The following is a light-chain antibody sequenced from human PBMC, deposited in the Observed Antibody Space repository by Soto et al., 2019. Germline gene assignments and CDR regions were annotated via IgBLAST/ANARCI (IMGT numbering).Light chain of an antibody. CDR1: RSNIGTYT. CDR2: RNH. J-gene: IGLJ2*01. CDR3: AAWDDSLRAVV. V-gene: IGLV1-44*01. Sequence: QSVLTQSPSASGTPGQRVTISCSGSRSNIGTYTVNWYQQLPGTAPTLLIFRNHQRPSGVPDRFSGSKSGTSASLAISGPQSEDEADYYSAAWDDSLRAVVFGGGTQLTVL.